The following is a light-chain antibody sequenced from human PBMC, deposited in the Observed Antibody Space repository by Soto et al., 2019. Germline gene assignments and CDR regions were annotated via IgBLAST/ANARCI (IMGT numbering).Light chain of an antibody. V-gene: IGKV3-15*01. J-gene: IGKJ1*01. CDR2: GAS. CDR1: QSVSSN. Sequence: EIVMTQSPATLSVSPGERATLSCRASQSVSSNLALYQQKPGQAPRLLIYGASTRATGIPARFSGSGSGTEFTLTISSLQSEDFAVYYCQQRSNWPPAWTFGQGTKVDIK. CDR3: QQRSNWPPAWT.